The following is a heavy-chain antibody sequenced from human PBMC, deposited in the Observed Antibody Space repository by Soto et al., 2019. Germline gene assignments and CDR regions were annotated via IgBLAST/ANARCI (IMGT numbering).Heavy chain of an antibody. D-gene: IGHD3-22*01. Sequence: SETLSLTCTVYGGSITTRGNYWGWFRQSPGEGLEWIGTIYFSGSTYYNPSLKGRVTISVDRSKNQFSLKLSSVTAADTAVYYCARGGVDYYDSSGYYFSPYYFDYWGQGTLVTVSS. V-gene: IGHV4-39*07. CDR3: ARGGVDYYDSSGYYFSPYYFDY. J-gene: IGHJ4*02. CDR2: IYFSGST. CDR1: GGSITTRGNY.